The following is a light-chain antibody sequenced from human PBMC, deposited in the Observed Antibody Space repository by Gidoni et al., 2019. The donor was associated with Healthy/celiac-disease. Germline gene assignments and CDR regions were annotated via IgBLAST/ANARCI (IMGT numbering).Light chain of an antibody. CDR2: WAS. V-gene: IGKV4-1*01. CDR1: QSVLYSSNNKNY. CDR3: QQYYSTPYT. J-gene: IGKJ2*01. Sequence: DIVMTPSPDSLSVSLGDSSTINCKSSQSVLYSSNNKNYLAWYQQKPGQPPKLLIYWASTRESGVPDRFSGSGSGTDFTLTISSLQAEDGAVYYCQQYYSTPYTFGQGTKLEIK.